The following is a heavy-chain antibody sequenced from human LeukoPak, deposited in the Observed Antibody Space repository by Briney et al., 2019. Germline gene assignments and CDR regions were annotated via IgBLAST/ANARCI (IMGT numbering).Heavy chain of an antibody. J-gene: IGHJ4*02. Sequence: GGSLRLSCSPSGLTVSSNYTGWVRQAAGKGLEWVSVMYSGGSTSYPDSVKGRFTLSRHTTNNTLYLQTNSLRAEDTAVYYCASGRRGIIAAGLDYWGQGTLVTVSS. D-gene: IGHD6-13*01. CDR2: MYSGGST. CDR3: ASGRRGIIAAGLDY. CDR1: GLTVSSNY. V-gene: IGHV3-66*01.